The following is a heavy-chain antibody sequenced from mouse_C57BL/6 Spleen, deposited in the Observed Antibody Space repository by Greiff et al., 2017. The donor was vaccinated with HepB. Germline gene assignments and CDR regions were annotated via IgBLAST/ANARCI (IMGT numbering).Heavy chain of an antibody. D-gene: IGHD1-1*01. Sequence: QVQLQQSGAELVRPGASVTLSCKASGYTFTDYEMHWVKQTPVHGLEWIGAIDPETGGTAYNQKFKGKAILTADKSSSTAYMELRSLTSEDSAVYYCTPYYYGSRGWYFDVWGTGTTVTVSS. CDR2: IDPETGGT. CDR3: TPYYYGSRGWYFDV. J-gene: IGHJ1*03. CDR1: GYTFTDYE. V-gene: IGHV1-15*01.